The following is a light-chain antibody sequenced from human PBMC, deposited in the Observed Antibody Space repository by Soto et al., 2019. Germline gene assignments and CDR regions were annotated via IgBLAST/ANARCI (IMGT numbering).Light chain of an antibody. J-gene: IGKJ1*01. CDR2: GAS. CDR1: QSVISFY. Sequence: ETVLTQSPGTLSLSPGETATLSCRASQSVISFYLAWYQQKPGQAPRLLNYGASSRATGIPDRFSGSGSGTDFTLTISRLEPEDVAVYYCQQYGASPTFGQGTKVDIK. CDR3: QQYGASPT. V-gene: IGKV3-20*01.